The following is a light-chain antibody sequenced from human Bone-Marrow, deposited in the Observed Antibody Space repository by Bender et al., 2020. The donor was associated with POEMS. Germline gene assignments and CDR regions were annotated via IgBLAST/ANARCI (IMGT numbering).Light chain of an antibody. J-gene: IGLJ2*01. CDR1: SRDVGAYDY. CDR2: DVS. CDR3: FSFAGSNTFV. V-gene: IGLV2-14*03. Sequence: QSALTQPASVSGSPGQSITVSCSGTSRDVGAYDYVSWFQQHPGKAPKLLIYDVSYRPSGVPNRFSGSKSGNTASLTIAGLQAEDEADYYCFSFAGSNTFVFVGGTKLTVL.